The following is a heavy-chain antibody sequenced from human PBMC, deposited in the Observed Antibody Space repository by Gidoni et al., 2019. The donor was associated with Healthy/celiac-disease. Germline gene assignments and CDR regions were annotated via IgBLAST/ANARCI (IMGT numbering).Heavy chain of an antibody. V-gene: IGHV3-7*03. CDR1: GFTFSSYW. CDR2: IKQDGSGK. Sequence: EVQLVESGGGLVQPGGSLRLSCAASGFTFSSYWMSWVRQAPGKGLEWVANIKQDGSGKYYVDSVKGRFTISRDNAKNSLYLQMNSLRAEDTAVYYCARVKAAVGNWFDPWGQGTLVTVSS. J-gene: IGHJ5*02. D-gene: IGHD6-13*01. CDR3: ARVKAAVGNWFDP.